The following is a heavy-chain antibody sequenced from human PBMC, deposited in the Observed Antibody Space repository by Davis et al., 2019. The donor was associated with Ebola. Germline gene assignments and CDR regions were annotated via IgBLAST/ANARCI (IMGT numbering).Heavy chain of an antibody. Sequence: GESLKISCKGSGYFFTTYWIAWVRQMPGRGLEWMGVIFPGDSDTRYSPSFQGQVTISADKSIDTAFLQWSSLKASDTAIYFCARTSSRSLDFWGQGTLVTVS. CDR2: IFPGDSDT. J-gene: IGHJ4*02. CDR3: ARTSSRSLDF. D-gene: IGHD6-13*01. CDR1: GYFFTTYW. V-gene: IGHV5-51*01.